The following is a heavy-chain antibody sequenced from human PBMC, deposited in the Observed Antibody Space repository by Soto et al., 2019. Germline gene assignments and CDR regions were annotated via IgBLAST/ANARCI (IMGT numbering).Heavy chain of an antibody. D-gene: IGHD6-6*01. Sequence: GGSLRLSCAASGFTFSSYEMNWVGQAPGKGLEWVSYISSSGSTIYYADSVKGRFTISRDNAKNSLYLQMNSLRAEDTAVYYCAREYSSSVDRSNWFDPWGQGTLVTVSS. J-gene: IGHJ5*02. CDR1: GFTFSSYE. V-gene: IGHV3-48*03. CDR2: ISSSGSTI. CDR3: AREYSSSVDRSNWFDP.